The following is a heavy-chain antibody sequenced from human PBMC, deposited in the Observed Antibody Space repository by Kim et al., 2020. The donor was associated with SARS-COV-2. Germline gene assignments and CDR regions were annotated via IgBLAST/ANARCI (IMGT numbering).Heavy chain of an antibody. CDR1: GGSISSYY. V-gene: IGHV4-59*01. CDR3: ARVWAGIAAWGGWFDP. D-gene: IGHD6-25*01. J-gene: IGHJ5*02. Sequence: SETLSLTCTVSGGSISSYYWSWIRQPPGKGLEWIGHIYYSGSTNYNPSLKSRVTISVDTSKNQFSLKLSSVTAADTAVYYCARVWAGIAAWGGWFDPWGQGTLVTVSS. CDR2: IYYSGST.